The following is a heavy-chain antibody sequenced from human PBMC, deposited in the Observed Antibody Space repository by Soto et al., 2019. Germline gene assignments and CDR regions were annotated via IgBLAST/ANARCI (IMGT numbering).Heavy chain of an antibody. CDR2: IYYSGST. J-gene: IGHJ4*02. V-gene: IGHV4-31*03. CDR3: ARVSLGITGY. Sequence: SETLSLTCTVSGGSISSGGYYWSWIRQHPGKGLEWIGYIYYSGSTYYNPSLKSRVTISVDTSKNQFSLKLSSVTAADTAVYYCARVSLGITGYWGQGTLVTVSS. D-gene: IGHD1-20*01. CDR1: GGSISSGGYY.